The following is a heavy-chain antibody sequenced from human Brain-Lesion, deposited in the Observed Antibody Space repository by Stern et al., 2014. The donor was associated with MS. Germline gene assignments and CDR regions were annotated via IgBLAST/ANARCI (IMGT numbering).Heavy chain of an antibody. CDR1: GYTLTELS. CDR3: ATLSPGAGGNYYRHFDY. D-gene: IGHD1-26*01. CDR2: FDPEDGET. J-gene: IGHJ4*02. V-gene: IGHV1-24*01. Sequence: VQLVESGAEVKKPGASVKVSCKVSGYTLTELSMHWVRQAPRQGLEWLGGFDPEDGETIYAQKFHGRVTMTEDTSTDTAYMELSSLRSEDTAVYYCATLSPGAGGNYYRHFDYWGQGTLVTVAS.